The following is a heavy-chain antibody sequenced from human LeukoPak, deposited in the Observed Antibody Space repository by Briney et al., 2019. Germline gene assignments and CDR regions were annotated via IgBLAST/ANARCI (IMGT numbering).Heavy chain of an antibody. J-gene: IGHJ3*02. CDR2: MNPNSGNT. CDR3: ARGVVVNAFDI. V-gene: IGHV1-8*03. D-gene: IGHD3-22*01. Sequence: GASVTVSCTASGYTFTSYDINWVRQATGQGLEWMGWMNPNSGNTGYAQKFQGRVTITRNTSISTAYMELSSLRSEDTAVYYCARGVVVNAFDIWGQGTMVTVSS. CDR1: GYTFTSYD.